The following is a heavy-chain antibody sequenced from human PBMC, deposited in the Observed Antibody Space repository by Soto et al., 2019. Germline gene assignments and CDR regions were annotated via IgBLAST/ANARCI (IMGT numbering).Heavy chain of an antibody. D-gene: IGHD2-2*01. CDR2: ISYDGSNK. Sequence: QVQLVESGGGVVQPGRSLRLSCAASGFTFSSYAMHWVRQAPGKGLEWVAVISYDGSNKYHADSVKGRFTISRDNSKNTLYLQMNSLRAEDTAVYYCARGPSSLTRFDYWGQGSLVTVSS. V-gene: IGHV3-30-3*01. CDR1: GFTFSSYA. CDR3: ARGPSSLTRFDY. J-gene: IGHJ4*02.